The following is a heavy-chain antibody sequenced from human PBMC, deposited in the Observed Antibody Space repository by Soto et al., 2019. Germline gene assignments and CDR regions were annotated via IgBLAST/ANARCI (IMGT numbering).Heavy chain of an antibody. CDR1: GFTFSSYW. CDR2: IKQDGSEK. D-gene: IGHD2-15*01. Sequence: EVQLVESGGGLVQPGGSLRLSCAASGFTFSSYWMSWVRQAPGKGLEWVANIKQDGSEKYYVDSVKGRFTISRDNAKNSLYLQMNSLRAEDTAVYYCARDYVVGATRYYYYCMDVWGQGTTVTVSS. J-gene: IGHJ6*02. V-gene: IGHV3-7*03. CDR3: ARDYVVGATRYYYYCMDV.